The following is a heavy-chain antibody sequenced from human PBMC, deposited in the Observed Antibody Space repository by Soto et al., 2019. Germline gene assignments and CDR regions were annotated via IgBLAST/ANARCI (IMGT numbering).Heavy chain of an antibody. Sequence: GDSVKISWEGSGYSFTSYWISWVRQMPGEVLEWMGRIDPSDSYTNYSPSFQGHLTISADKSISTAYLQWSSLKASDTAMYYCARWRRVYAGEGVYGMDVWRKRNTVTVSS. CDR1: GYSFTSYW. CDR2: IDPSDSYT. V-gene: IGHV5-10-1*01. D-gene: IGHD6-13*01. J-gene: IGHJ6*04. CDR3: ARWRRVYAGEGVYGMDV.